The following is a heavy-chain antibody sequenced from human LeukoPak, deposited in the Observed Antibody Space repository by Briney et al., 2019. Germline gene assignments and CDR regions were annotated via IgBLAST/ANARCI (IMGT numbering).Heavy chain of an antibody. CDR1: GYTFTNYY. CDR2: INPSAGNT. CDR3: AREPRDSFYFDY. J-gene: IGHJ4*02. V-gene: IGHV1-46*01. D-gene: IGHD2-15*01. Sequence: ASVKVSFKASGYTFTNYYMHWVRQAPGQGLEWMGIINPSAGNTGFTQKFQGRVTMTRDASTSTVYMELSSLTSEDTAVYYCAREPRDSFYFDYWGQGTLVTVSS.